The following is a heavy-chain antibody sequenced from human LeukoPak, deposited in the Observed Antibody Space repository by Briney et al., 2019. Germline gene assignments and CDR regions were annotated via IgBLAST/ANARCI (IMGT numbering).Heavy chain of an antibody. D-gene: IGHD1-1*01. CDR3: AREDTTDAFDI. V-gene: IGHV4-39*07. Sequence: SETLSLTCTVSGGSISSSSYYWGWIRQPPGKGLEWIGSIYYSGSTYYTPSLKSRVTISVDTSKYQFSLKLSSVTAADAAVYYWAREDTTDAFDIWGQGTMVTVSS. CDR2: IYYSGST. J-gene: IGHJ3*02. CDR1: GGSISSSSYY.